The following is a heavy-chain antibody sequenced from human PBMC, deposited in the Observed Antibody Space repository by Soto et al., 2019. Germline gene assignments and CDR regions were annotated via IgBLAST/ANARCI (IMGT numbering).Heavy chain of an antibody. D-gene: IGHD6-13*01. V-gene: IGHV1-46*01. CDR2: INPSSGGT. Sequence: VASVKVSCKASGYTFTTYYIHWVRQAPGQGLEWMGMINPSSGGTNYAQKFQGRVTMTRDTSTSTVYMELSSLTSDDTAVFYRAKGSALSSSRFLAERFFDPWGQGTLVTVSS. J-gene: IGHJ5*01. CDR3: AKGSALSSSRFLAERFFDP. CDR1: GYTFTTYY.